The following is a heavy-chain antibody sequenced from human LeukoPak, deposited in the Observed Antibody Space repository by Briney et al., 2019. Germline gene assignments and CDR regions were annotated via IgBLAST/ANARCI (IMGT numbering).Heavy chain of an antibody. CDR3: ARRRDIVVVPAPGGFDP. CDR2: IYSSGST. CDR1: GDSISTYY. V-gene: IGHV4-59*08. Sequence: SETLSLTCTVSGDSISTYYWSWIRQPPGKGLEWIGYIYSSGSTNYNPSLKSRVTISLDTSKNQFSLKLSSVTAADTAVYYCARRRDIVVVPAPGGFDPWGQGTLVTVSS. J-gene: IGHJ5*02. D-gene: IGHD2-2*01.